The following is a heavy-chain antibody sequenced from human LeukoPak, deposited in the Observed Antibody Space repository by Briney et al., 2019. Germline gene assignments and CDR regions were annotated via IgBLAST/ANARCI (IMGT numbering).Heavy chain of an antibody. V-gene: IGHV3-23*01. D-gene: IGHD6-19*01. CDR2: ISGSGGST. CDR1: GVTVSSNY. Sequence: GVLRLSCAASGVTVSSNYMSWVRPASREGLEWVFAISGSGGSTYYADSVKGRFTISRDNSKNTLYLQMNSLRAEDTAVYYCAKEGAGIAVADAFDIWGQGTMVTVSS. CDR3: AKEGAGIAVADAFDI. J-gene: IGHJ3*02.